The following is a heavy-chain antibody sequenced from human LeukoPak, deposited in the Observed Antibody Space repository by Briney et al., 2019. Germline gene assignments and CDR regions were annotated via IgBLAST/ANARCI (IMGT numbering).Heavy chain of an antibody. CDR1: GGTFTSYY. D-gene: IGHD3-22*01. V-gene: IGHV4-59*01. CDR3: ARDRDNYYDSSGYYY. CDR2: IYYSGST. J-gene: IGHJ4*02. Sequence: SATLSLTCTASGGTFTSYYWSWIRQPPGQGLEWIGYIYYSGSTNYNPSLKRRGTISVDTSKNQFSLKLSSVTAADTAVYYCARDRDNYYDSSGYYYWGQGTLVTVSS.